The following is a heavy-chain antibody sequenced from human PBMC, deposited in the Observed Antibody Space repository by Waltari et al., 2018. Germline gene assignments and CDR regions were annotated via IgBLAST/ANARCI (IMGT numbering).Heavy chain of an antibody. V-gene: IGHV4-34*01. D-gene: IGHD2-8*02. J-gene: IGHJ6*02. Sequence: QVHLQQWGAGLLRPSETLSLICAVYGGSLRGYYWGWIRQPPGKGLDWIGEINHSPNSNYNPSLRSRVHMSIDTAQNQFSLQLTSVTAADTGVYYCVRLEDCTGPGGNCYSGAPFAVDVWGQGTTVTVPS. CDR2: INHSPNS. CDR1: GGSLRGYY. CDR3: VRLEDCTGPGGNCYSGAPFAVDV.